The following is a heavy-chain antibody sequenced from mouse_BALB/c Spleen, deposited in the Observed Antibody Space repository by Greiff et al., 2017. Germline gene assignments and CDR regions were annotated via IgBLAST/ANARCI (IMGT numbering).Heavy chain of an antibody. CDR2: FYPGSGSI. Sequence: QVQLQQSGAELVKPAASVKLSCKASGYTFTEYTIHWVKQRSGQGLEWIGWFYPGSGSIKYNEKFKDKATLTADKSSSTVYMELSRLTSEDSAVYFCARHEGDYGSSLYYFDYWGQGTTLTVSS. CDR3: ARHEGDYGSSLYYFDY. D-gene: IGHD1-1*01. J-gene: IGHJ2*01. CDR1: GYTFTEYT. V-gene: IGHV1-62-2*01.